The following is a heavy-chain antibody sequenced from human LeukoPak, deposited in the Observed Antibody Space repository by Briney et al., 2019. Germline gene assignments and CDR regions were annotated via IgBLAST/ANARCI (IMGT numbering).Heavy chain of an antibody. CDR2: ISGSGGST. D-gene: IGHD6-19*01. CDR1: GFTFSSYG. Sequence: GGSLRLSCAASGFTFSSYGMSWVRQAPGKGLEWVSAISGSGGSTYYADSVKGRFTISRDNSKNTLYLQMNSLRAEDTAVYYCAKSGMVIAVAGGEYYFDYWGQGTLVAVSS. CDR3: AKSGMVIAVAGGEYYFDY. V-gene: IGHV3-23*01. J-gene: IGHJ4*02.